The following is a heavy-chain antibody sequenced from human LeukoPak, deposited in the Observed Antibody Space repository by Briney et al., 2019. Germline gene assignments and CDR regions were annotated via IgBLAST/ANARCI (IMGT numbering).Heavy chain of an antibody. Sequence: SVKISCKASGGTFSSYAISWVRQAPGQGLEWMGGIIPIFGTANYAQKFQGRVAITADESTSTAYMELSSLRSEDTAVYYCASSRRFGELSSPYDYWGQGTLVTVSS. CDR2: IIPIFGTA. CDR1: GGTFSSYA. D-gene: IGHD3-10*01. CDR3: ASSRRFGELSSPYDY. V-gene: IGHV1-69*13. J-gene: IGHJ4*02.